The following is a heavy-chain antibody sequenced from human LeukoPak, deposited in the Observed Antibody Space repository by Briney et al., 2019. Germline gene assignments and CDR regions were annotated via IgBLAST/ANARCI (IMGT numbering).Heavy chain of an antibody. CDR1: GFTFSSYA. D-gene: IGHD3-22*01. CDR3: ARDQTRSVSSGYYGIDY. CDR2: ISYDGSNK. V-gene: IGHV3-30-3*01. J-gene: IGHJ4*02. Sequence: PGRSLRLSCAASGFTFSSYAMHWVRQAPGKGLEWVAVISYDGSNKYYADSVKGRFTISRDNSKNTLYLQMNSLRAEDTAVYCCARDQTRSVSSGYYGIDYWGQGTLVTVSS.